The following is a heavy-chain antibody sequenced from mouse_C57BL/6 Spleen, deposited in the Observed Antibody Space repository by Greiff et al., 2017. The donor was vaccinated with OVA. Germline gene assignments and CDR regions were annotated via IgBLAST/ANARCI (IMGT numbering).Heavy chain of an antibody. Sequence: VQLQQPGAELVMPGASVKLSCKASGYTFTSYWMHWVKQRPGQGLEWIGEIDPSDSYTNYNQKFKGKSTLTVDKSSSTAYMQLSSLTSEDSAVYYCARYYDYVMDYWGQGTSVTVSS. V-gene: IGHV1-69*01. CDR2: IDPSDSYT. D-gene: IGHD2-4*01. CDR1: GYTFTSYW. J-gene: IGHJ4*01. CDR3: ARYYDYVMDY.